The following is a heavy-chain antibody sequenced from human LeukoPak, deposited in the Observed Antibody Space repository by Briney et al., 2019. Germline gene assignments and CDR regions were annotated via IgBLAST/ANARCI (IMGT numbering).Heavy chain of an antibody. J-gene: IGHJ5*02. CDR3: ATNSDSGSYYGRLGS. V-gene: IGHV3-74*01. Sequence: GGSLRLSCAASGFTFSSYWMHWVRQAPGKGLVWVSRNNSDGSTTSYADSVQGRFTISRDNAENTLYLQMNSLRAEDTAVYYCATNSDSGSYYGRLGSWSQATLITVSS. CDR1: GFTFSSYW. D-gene: IGHD1-26*01. CDR2: NNSDGSTT.